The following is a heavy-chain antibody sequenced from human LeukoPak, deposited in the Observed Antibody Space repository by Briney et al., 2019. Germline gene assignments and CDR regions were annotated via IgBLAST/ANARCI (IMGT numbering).Heavy chain of an antibody. CDR1: GGSITGSSYY. V-gene: IGHV4-39*02. D-gene: IGHD3-9*01. CDR3: TRGSYDVLTGRSTLGEY. Sequence: SETLSLTCTISGGSITGSSYYWGWIRQSPGKGLESIGNIYYSGSTYYNSSLKSRVTISIDTSKNHFSLRLTSVTASDTAVYFCTRGSYDVLTGRSTLGEYWGQGTLVAVSS. CDR2: IYYSGST. J-gene: IGHJ4*02.